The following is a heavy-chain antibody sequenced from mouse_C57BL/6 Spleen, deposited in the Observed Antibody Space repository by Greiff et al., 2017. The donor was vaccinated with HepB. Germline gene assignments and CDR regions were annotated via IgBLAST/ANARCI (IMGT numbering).Heavy chain of an antibody. J-gene: IGHJ3*01. D-gene: IGHD1-1*01. V-gene: IGHV1-50*01. CDR3: ARPHYYGSSSFAY. Sequence: QVQLQQPGAELVKPGASVKLSCKASGYTFTSYWMQWVKQRPGQGLEWIGEIDPSDSYTNYNQKFKGKATLTVDTSSSTAYLQLSSLTSEDTAIYNCARPHYYGSSSFAYWGQGTLVTVSA. CDR2: IDPSDSYT. CDR1: GYTFTSYW.